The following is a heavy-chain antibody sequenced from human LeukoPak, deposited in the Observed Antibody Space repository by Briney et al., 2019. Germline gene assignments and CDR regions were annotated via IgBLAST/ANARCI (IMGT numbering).Heavy chain of an antibody. Sequence: SETLSLTCTVSGGSISSYYWSWIRQPAGKGLEWIGRIYTSGSTNYNPSLKSRVTMSVDTSKNQFSLTLSSVTAADTAVYYCARVQGRTSLNWFDPWGQGTLVTVSS. V-gene: IGHV4-4*07. CDR1: GGSISSYY. D-gene: IGHD3-10*01. CDR2: IYTSGST. CDR3: ARVQGRTSLNWFDP. J-gene: IGHJ5*02.